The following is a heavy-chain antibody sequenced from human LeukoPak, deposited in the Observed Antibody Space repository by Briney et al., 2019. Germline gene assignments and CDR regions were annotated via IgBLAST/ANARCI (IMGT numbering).Heavy chain of an antibody. CDR3: AREAFGIAVAGSNAFDI. D-gene: IGHD6-19*01. CDR2: IKQDGSEK. CDR1: RFPPRKYA. Sequence: PGGSLRLSCVGSRFPPRKYAMSWVRQAPGKGLEWVANIKQDGSEKYYVDSVKGRFTISRDNAKNSLYLQVNSLRAEDTAVYYCAREAFGIAVAGSNAFDIWGQGTMVTVSS. V-gene: IGHV3-7*01. J-gene: IGHJ3*02.